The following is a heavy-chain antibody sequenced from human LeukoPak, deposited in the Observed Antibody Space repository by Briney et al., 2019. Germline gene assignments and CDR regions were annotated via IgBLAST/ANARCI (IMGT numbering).Heavy chain of an antibody. V-gene: IGHV3-21*04. D-gene: IGHD2-15*01. Sequence: GGSLRLSCAASGFTFSSYSMNWVRQAPGKGLEWVSSISSSSSYIYYADSVKGRFTISRDNSKNTLYLQMNSLRAEDTAVYYCAKRGYCSGGTCYYFDYWGQGTLVTVSS. CDR1: GFTFSSYS. J-gene: IGHJ4*02. CDR2: ISSSSSYI. CDR3: AKRGYCSGGTCYYFDY.